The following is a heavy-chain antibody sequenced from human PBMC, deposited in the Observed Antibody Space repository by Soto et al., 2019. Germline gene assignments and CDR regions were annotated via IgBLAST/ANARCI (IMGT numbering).Heavy chain of an antibody. V-gene: IGHV1-69*02. CDR3: ATSYGSGSRPFDS. J-gene: IGHJ4*02. Sequence: QVQLVQSGAEVKKPGSSVKVSCKASGDTFNFYTFSWVRQAPGQGLEWMGRIIPMVGMSNYAQKFQGRVTIIVDRSTNTTYMQLSSLRSEDTALYYCATSYGSGSRPFDSWGQGTPVTVSS. CDR2: IIPMVGMS. CDR1: GDTFNFYT. D-gene: IGHD3-10*01.